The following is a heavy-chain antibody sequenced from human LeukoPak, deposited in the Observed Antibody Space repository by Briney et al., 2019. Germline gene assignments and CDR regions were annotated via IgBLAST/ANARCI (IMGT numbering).Heavy chain of an antibody. V-gene: IGHV4-38-2*02. Sequence: SETLSLTCTVSGDSITSGYYWGWIRQPPGKGLEWIGSIHHSGSTYYNPSLKSRVTKSVDTSKNQFSLKLSSVTAADTAVYYCARGDSSSWHLLDYWGQGTLVTVSS. J-gene: IGHJ4*02. CDR3: ARGDSSSWHLLDY. CDR2: IHHSGST. D-gene: IGHD6-13*01. CDR1: GDSITSGYY.